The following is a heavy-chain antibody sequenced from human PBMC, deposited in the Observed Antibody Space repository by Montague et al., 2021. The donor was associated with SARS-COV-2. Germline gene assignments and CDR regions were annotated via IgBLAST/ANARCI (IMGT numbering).Heavy chain of an antibody. D-gene: IGHD5-12*01. CDR1: GGSISSYY. CDR3: AGDRGRFWHFDL. V-gene: IGHV4-59*01. CDR2: IYYGGRT. Sequence: SETLSLTCTVSGGSISSYYWNWIRQSPGKGLEWIGYIYYGGRTKXNPSFKSRVTMLVDTSKRQMSLRLNSVTAADTAVYYCAGDRGRFWHFDLWGRGTLVTVSS. J-gene: IGHJ2*01.